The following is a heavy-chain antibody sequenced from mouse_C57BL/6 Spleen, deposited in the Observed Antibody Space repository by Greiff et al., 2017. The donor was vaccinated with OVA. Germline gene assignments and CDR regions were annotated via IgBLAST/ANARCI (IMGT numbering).Heavy chain of an antibody. Sequence: QVQLQQPGAELVKPGASVKVSCKASGYTFTSYWMHWVKQRPGQGLEWIGRIHPSDSDTNYNQKFKGKATLTVAKSSSTAYMQLSSLTSEDSAVYYCARSPITSVVSYYAMDYWGQGTSVTVSA. CDR2: IHPSDSDT. J-gene: IGHJ4*01. D-gene: IGHD1-1*01. CDR1: GYTFTSYW. V-gene: IGHV1-74*01. CDR3: ARSPITSVVSYYAMDY.